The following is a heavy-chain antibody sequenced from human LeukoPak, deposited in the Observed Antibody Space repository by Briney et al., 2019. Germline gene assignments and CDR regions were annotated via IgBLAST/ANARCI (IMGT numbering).Heavy chain of an antibody. V-gene: IGHV1-2*02. J-gene: IGHJ3*01. Sequence: EASVKVSCKASGYTLTDNHLYWVRQAPGQGLEWVGWIDPNSGVTNFAQNFQGRLTMTTDTSISTAYMELSRLTSDDTTVYYCARELGINAFDVWGQGTLVTVSS. D-gene: IGHD1-26*01. CDR2: IDPNSGVT. CDR3: ARELGINAFDV. CDR1: GYTLTDNH.